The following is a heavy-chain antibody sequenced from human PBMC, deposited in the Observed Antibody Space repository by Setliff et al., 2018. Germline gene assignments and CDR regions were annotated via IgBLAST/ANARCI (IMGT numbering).Heavy chain of an antibody. J-gene: IGHJ4*02. D-gene: IGHD5-12*01. CDR1: GFSLSDFGVG. CDR3: ARIRKGYIGYEGFDY. CDR2: IDWYDDK. V-gene: IGHV2-70*04. Sequence: SGPTLVNPTQTLTLTCSFSGFSLSDFGVGVGWIRQPPGKAPEWLAHIDWYDDKVYSTSLRTRLSISKDTSKNQVVLTMTNMDPVDTGTYYCARIRKGYIGYEGFDYWGQGTLVTVSS.